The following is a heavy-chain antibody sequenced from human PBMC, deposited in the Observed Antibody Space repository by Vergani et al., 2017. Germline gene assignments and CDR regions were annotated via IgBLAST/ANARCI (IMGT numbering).Heavy chain of an antibody. D-gene: IGHD7-27*01. CDR2: IYYSGST. V-gene: IGHV4-31*03. J-gene: IGHJ4*02. Sequence: QVQLQESGPGLLKPSQTLSLTCTVSGGSISSGGYYWSWIRQHPGKGLEWNGYIYYSGSTYYNPSLKSRVTISVDTSKNQFSLKLSSVTAADPAVYYCARESWGLGGGFDYWGQGTLVTVSS. CDR1: GGSISSGGYY. CDR3: ARESWGLGGGFDY.